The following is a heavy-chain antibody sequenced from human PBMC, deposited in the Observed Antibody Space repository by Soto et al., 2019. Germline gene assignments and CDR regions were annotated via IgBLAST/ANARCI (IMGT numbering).Heavy chain of an antibody. CDR3: AKNGQPPYYYYGLDV. Sequence: QGHLVQSGAEVKKPGTSVKVSCKASGYTFTRYGISWVRQAPGQRLEWMGWISGYKGDTHYAQHHQGRATMTIDTSTSTANMELRSLTSDDTAVYYCAKNGQPPYYYYGLDVWGQGTTVTVSS. J-gene: IGHJ6*02. CDR2: ISGYKGDT. CDR1: GYTFTRYG. V-gene: IGHV1-18*01. D-gene: IGHD2-8*01.